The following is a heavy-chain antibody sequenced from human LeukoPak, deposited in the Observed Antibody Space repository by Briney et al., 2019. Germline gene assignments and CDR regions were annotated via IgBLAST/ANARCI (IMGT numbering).Heavy chain of an antibody. J-gene: IGHJ4*02. CDR1: GFTFSSFA. D-gene: IGHD3-10*01. CDR3: AGYGSGRYFDY. V-gene: IGHV3-23*01. Sequence: GGSLRLSCAASGFTFSSFAMSWVRQAPGKGLEWVSAISGGSTYYADSVQGRFTISRDNSKNTLYLQMDSLRAEDTAIYCCAGYGSGRYFDYWGQGTLVTVSS. CDR2: ISGGST.